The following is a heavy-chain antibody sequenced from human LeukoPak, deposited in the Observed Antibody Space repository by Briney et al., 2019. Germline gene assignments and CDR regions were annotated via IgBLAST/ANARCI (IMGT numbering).Heavy chain of an antibody. Sequence: PSETLSLTCTVSGGSISSGDYYWSCIRQPPGKGLEWIGYLYYSGSTYYNPSLKSRVTISVDTSKNQFSMKLSSVTAADTAVYYCARLGSSGYYPYYFDYWGQGTLVTVSS. V-gene: IGHV4-30-4*01. CDR1: GGSISSGDYY. CDR2: LYYSGST. J-gene: IGHJ4*02. CDR3: ARLGSSGYYPYYFDY. D-gene: IGHD3-22*01.